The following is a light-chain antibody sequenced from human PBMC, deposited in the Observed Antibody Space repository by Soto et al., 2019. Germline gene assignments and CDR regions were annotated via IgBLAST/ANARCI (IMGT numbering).Light chain of an antibody. J-gene: IGLJ1*01. V-gene: IGLV2-14*01. CDR1: SSDVGGYNY. Sequence: QSALTQPPSASGSPGQSVTISCTGTSSDVGGYNYVSWYQQHQGKAPQLIIYEVSNRPSAVSNRFSGSKSGNTASLTISGLQTEDEADYHCSSYTSSSILYVFGTGTKVTVL. CDR2: EVS. CDR3: SSYTSSSILYV.